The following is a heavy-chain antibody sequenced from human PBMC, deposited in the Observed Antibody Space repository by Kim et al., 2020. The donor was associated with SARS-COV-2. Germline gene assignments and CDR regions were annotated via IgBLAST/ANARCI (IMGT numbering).Heavy chain of an antibody. V-gene: IGHV1-24*01. J-gene: IGHJ4*02. CDR3: ATLDSSGYYKEYYFDY. CDR1: GYTLTELS. CDR2: FDPEDGET. D-gene: IGHD3-22*01. Sequence: ASVKVSCKVSGYTLTELSMHWVRQAPGKGLEWMGGFDPEDGETIYAQKFQGRVTMTEDTSTDTVYMELSSLRSEDTAVYYCATLDSSGYYKEYYFDYWGQGTLVTASS.